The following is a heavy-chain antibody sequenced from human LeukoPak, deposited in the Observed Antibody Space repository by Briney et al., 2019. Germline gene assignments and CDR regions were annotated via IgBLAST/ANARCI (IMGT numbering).Heavy chain of an antibody. J-gene: IGHJ5*02. Sequence: SETLSLTCTVSGGSISSYYWSWTRQPPGKGLEWIGYIYYSGSTNYNPSLKSRVTISVDTSKNQFSLKLSSVTAADTAVYYCARAVRRVVSNWFDPWGQGTLVTVSS. CDR1: GGSISSYY. CDR2: IYYSGST. V-gene: IGHV4-59*01. CDR3: ARAVRRVVSNWFDP. D-gene: IGHD2-15*01.